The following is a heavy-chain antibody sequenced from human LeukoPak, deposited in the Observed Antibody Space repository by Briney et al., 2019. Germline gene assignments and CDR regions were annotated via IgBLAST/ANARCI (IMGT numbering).Heavy chain of an antibody. CDR2: IYYSGST. V-gene: IGHV4-39*01. D-gene: IGHD3-10*01. CDR1: GGSISSSSYY. CDR3: ARHSEWFGELWDY. J-gene: IGHJ4*02. Sequence: SETLSLTCTVSGGSISSSSYYWGWIRQPPGKGLEWIGIIYYSGSTYYNPSLKSRVTISVDTSKNQFSLKLSSVTAADTAVYYCARHSEWFGELWDYWGQGTLVTVSS.